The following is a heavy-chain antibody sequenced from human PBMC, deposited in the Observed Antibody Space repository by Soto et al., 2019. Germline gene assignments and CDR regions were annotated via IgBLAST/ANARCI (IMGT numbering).Heavy chain of an antibody. D-gene: IGHD3-10*01. J-gene: IGHJ4*02. CDR2: FDPEDGET. CDR1: GYTLTELS. CDR3: ATWFSVTVDSAGIGY. Sequence: PSVKVSCKVSGYTLTELSMHWVRQAPGKGLEWMGGFDPEDGETIYAQKFQGRVTMTEDTSTDTAYMELSSLRSEDTAVYYCATWFSVTVDSAGIGYWAQGTLATVSS. V-gene: IGHV1-24*01.